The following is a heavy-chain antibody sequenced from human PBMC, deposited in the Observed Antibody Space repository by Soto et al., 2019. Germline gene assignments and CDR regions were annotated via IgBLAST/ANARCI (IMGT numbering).Heavy chain of an antibody. CDR2: ISGSGGST. CDR3: TKALYCSSTSCYSGGDTFHI. J-gene: IGHJ3*02. CDR1: GFTFSSYA. V-gene: IGHV3-23*01. D-gene: IGHD2-2*01. Sequence: GGSLRLSCAASGFTFSSYAMSWVRQAPGKGLEWVSAISGSGGSTYYADSVKGRFTISRDNSKNTLYLQMNSLRAEDTAVYYCTKALYCSSTSCYSGGDTFHIWGQGTMVTV.